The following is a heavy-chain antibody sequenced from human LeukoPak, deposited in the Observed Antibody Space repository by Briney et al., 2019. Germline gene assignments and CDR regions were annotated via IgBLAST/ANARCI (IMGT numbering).Heavy chain of an antibody. CDR3: ASPGRGDYGDY. CDR1: GASISSHNYY. CDR2: MFYSGHT. Sequence: PSETLSLTCTVSGASISSHNYYWGWIRQPPGKGLEWIGSMFYSGHTHQSPSLKSRVTISVDTSKNQVSLKLTSVTAADTAVYYCASPGRGDYGDYWGQGTLVTVSS. J-gene: IGHJ4*02. D-gene: IGHD4/OR15-4a*01. V-gene: IGHV4-39*07.